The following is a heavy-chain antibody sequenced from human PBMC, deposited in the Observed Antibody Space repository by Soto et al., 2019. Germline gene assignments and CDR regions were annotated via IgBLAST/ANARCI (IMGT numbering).Heavy chain of an antibody. CDR2: IYYSGST. J-gene: IGHJ4*02. V-gene: IGHV4-30-4*01. Sequence: SETLSLTCTVSGGSISSGDYYWCWIRQPPGKGLEWIGYIYYSGSTYYNPSLKSRVTISVDTSKNQFSLKLSSVTAADTAVYYCARERGIISSGSSDYWGQGTLVTVSS. CDR3: ARERGIISSGSSDY. D-gene: IGHD3-22*01. CDR1: GGSISSGDYY.